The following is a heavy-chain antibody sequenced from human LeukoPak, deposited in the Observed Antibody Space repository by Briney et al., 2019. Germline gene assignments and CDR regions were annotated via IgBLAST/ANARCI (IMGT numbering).Heavy chain of an antibody. D-gene: IGHD6-19*01. V-gene: IGHV3-33*01. J-gene: IGHJ4*02. CDR2: IYSDGVNK. Sequence: PGGSLRLSCAAFGLTFRRNGMHWVRQAPGKGLEWVSLIYSDGVNKFYADSVKGRFSISRDNSKNTVYLQMNSLSAEDTAVYFCARDGNGWGFDNWGPGTLVTVSS. CDR3: ARDGNGWGFDN. CDR1: GLTFRRNG.